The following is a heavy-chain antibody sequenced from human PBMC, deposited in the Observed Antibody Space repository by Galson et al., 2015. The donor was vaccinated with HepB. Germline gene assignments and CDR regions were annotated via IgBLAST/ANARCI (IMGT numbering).Heavy chain of an antibody. Sequence: SLRLSCAASGFTFSSYSMNWVRQAPGKGLEWVSSISSSSSYIYYADSVKGRFTISRDNAKNSLYLQMNSLRAEDTAVYYCARDWSRFEDIVVVPAAHHDDAFDIWGQGTMVTVSS. CDR3: ARDWSRFEDIVVVPAAHHDDAFDI. D-gene: IGHD2-2*01. CDR1: GFTFSSYS. CDR2: ISSSSSYI. J-gene: IGHJ3*02. V-gene: IGHV3-21*01.